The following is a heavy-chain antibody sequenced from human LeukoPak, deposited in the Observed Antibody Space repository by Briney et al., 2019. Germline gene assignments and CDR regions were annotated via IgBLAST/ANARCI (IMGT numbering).Heavy chain of an antibody. J-gene: IGHJ4*02. CDR2: IWYDGGNK. Sequence: GGSLRLSCAASGFTFSSYGMHWVRQAPGKGLEWVAVIWYDGGNKYHADSVKGRFTISRDNSKNTLYLQMNSLRAEDTAVYYCARDLILTGYYNYFDYWGQRTLVTVSS. CDR3: ARDLILTGYYNYFDY. D-gene: IGHD3-9*01. CDR1: GFTFSSYG. V-gene: IGHV3-33*01.